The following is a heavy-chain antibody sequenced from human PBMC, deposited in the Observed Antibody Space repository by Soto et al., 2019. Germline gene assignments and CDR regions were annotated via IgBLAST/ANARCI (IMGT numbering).Heavy chain of an antibody. D-gene: IGHD2-15*01. CDR3: ASGYCSGGSCYPTTGGAFDI. CDR1: GGSISSSSYY. V-gene: IGHV4-39*01. J-gene: IGHJ3*02. CDR2: IYYSGST. Sequence: SETLSLTCTVSGGSISSSSYYWGWIRQPPGKGLEWIGSIYYSGSTYYNPSLKSRVTISVDTSKNQFSLKLSSVTAADTAVYYCASGYCSGGSCYPTTGGAFDIWGQGTMVTVSS.